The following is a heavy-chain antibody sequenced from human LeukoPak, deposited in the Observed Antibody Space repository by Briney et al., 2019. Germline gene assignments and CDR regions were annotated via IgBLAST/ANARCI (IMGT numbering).Heavy chain of an antibody. D-gene: IGHD5-24*01. CDR3: ATELEMATRPPGY. CDR1: GFTFSSYS. V-gene: IGHV3-21*01. Sequence: GGSLRLFCAASGFTFSSYSMNWGRQAPGKGLEWVSSISSSSSYIYYADSVKGRFTISRDNAKNSLYLQMNSLRAEDTAVYYCATELEMATRPPGYWGQGTLVTVSS. J-gene: IGHJ4*02. CDR2: ISSSSSYI.